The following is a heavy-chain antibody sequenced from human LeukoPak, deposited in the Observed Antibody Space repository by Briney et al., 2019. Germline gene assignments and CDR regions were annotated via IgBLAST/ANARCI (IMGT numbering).Heavy chain of an antibody. CDR2: IKQDGSEK. V-gene: IGHV3-7*01. J-gene: IGHJ6*03. CDR1: GFTFSSYW. Sequence: GSLRLSCAASGFTFSSYWMSWVRQAPGKGLEWVANIKQDGSEKYYVDSVKGRFTISRDNAKNSLYLQMNSLRAEDTAVYYCARYPHPRDSSGYDYYYYMDVWGKGTTVTVSS. D-gene: IGHD3-22*01. CDR3: ARYPHPRDSSGYDYYYYMDV.